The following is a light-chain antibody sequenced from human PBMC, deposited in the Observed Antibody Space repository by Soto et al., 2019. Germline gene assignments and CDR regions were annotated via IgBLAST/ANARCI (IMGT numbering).Light chain of an antibody. CDR2: DVT. V-gene: IGLV2-14*01. CDR3: SSYTSISTLVV. J-gene: IGLJ2*01. CDR1: SSDVGGYNY. Sequence: QSALTQPASVSGSPGQSITISCTGTSSDVGGYNYVSWYQQHPGKAPKLVIYDVTYRPSGVSHRFSGSTSGNTASLTISGLQAEDEDDYYCSSYTSISTLVVFGGGTKLTVL.